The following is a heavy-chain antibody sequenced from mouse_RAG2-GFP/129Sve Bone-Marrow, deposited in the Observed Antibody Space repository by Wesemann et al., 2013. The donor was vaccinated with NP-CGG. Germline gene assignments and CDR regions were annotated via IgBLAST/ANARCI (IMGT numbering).Heavy chain of an antibody. CDR3: ARWGNYGAY. V-gene: IGHV1-67*01. J-gene: IGHJ3*01. CDR2: ISTYYGNT. Sequence: QVQLQQSGPELVRPGVSVKISCKGSGYTFTDYAMHWVKQSHAKSLEWIGVISTYYGNTNYNQKFKGKATMTVDKSSSTAYMELARLTSEDSAIYYCARWGNYGAYWGQGTLVTVSA. CDR1: GYTFTDYA. D-gene: IGHD2-1*01.